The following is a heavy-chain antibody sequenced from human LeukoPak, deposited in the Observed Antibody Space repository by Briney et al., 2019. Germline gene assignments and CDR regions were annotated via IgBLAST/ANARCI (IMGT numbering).Heavy chain of an antibody. D-gene: IGHD2-15*01. J-gene: IGHJ3*02. CDR3: AKEGRYCSGGSCDTGGFDI. V-gene: IGHV3-23*01. Sequence: GGSLRLSCAAAGFTFSSYAMSWVRQAPGKGLEWVSGISGSGDSTYYADSVKGRFTISRDNSKNTLYLQMNSLRAEDTAVYYCAKEGRYCSGGSCDTGGFDIWGQGTMVTVSS. CDR1: GFTFSSYA. CDR2: ISGSGDST.